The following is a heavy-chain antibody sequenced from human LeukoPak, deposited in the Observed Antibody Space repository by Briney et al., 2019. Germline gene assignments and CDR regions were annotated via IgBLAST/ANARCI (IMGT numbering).Heavy chain of an antibody. V-gene: IGHV4-59*12. J-gene: IGHJ4*02. Sequence: SETLSLTCTVSGGSISSYYWSWIRQPPGKGLEWIGYIYSSGSTNYNPSLKSRVTISVDTSKNQFSLRLSSVTAADTAVYYCARGGPSSSWYRVGYFDYWGQGTLVTVSS. CDR3: ARGGPSSSWYRVGYFDY. CDR1: GGSISSYY. CDR2: IYSSGST. D-gene: IGHD6-13*01.